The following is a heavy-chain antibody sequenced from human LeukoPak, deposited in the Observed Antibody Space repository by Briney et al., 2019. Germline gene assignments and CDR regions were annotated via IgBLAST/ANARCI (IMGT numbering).Heavy chain of an antibody. D-gene: IGHD3-10*01. V-gene: IGHV1-46*01. J-gene: IGHJ5*01. CDR3: ARDLSAGGNIIRVGS. CDR2: INPSDGRS. Sequence: ASVKVSCKASGYTFTSYYTHWVRQAPGQGLGWMGIINPSDGRSNYAQKFRGRVTMTRDMSTSTVYMDLSSLKSEDTAVYYCARDLSAGGNIIRVGSWGQGTQVTVFS. CDR1: GYTFTSYY.